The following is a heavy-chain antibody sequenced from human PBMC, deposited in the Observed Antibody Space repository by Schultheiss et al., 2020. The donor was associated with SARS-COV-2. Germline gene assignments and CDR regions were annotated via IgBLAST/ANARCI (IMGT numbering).Heavy chain of an antibody. CDR1: GFTFSSYG. Sequence: GGSLRLSCAASGFTFSSYGMHWVRQAPGKGLEWVAVIWYDGSNKYYADSVKGRFTISRDNSKNTLYLQMNSLRAEDTAVYYCARAGVSSYYYYYYMDVWGKGTTVTVSS. CDR2: IWYDGSNK. D-gene: IGHD3-10*01. J-gene: IGHJ6*03. V-gene: IGHV3-33*01. CDR3: ARAGVSSYYYYYYMDV.